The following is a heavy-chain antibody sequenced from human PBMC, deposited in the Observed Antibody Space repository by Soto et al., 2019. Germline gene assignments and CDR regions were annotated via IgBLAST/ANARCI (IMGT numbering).Heavy chain of an antibody. V-gene: IGHV3-23*01. CDR1: GFTFSSYA. CDR2: ISGSGGST. Sequence: GALRLSCAASGFTFSSYAMSWVRQAPGKGLEWVSAISGSGGSTYYADSVKGRFTISRDNSKNTLYLQMNSLRAEDTAVYYCARSITMVRGVIRYYYYYGMDVWGPGTTVTVSS. CDR3: ARSITMVRGVIRYYYYYGMDV. J-gene: IGHJ6*02. D-gene: IGHD3-10*01.